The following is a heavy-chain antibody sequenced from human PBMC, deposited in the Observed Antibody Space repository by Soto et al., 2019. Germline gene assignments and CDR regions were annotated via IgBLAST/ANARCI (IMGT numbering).Heavy chain of an antibody. Sequence: VQLVVSGGGLVQSGGSLRLSCAASGFTFSPYGMNWVRQAPGKGLEWVSYISGSSTSIYYADSVKGRFTISRDNAKNSRYLQMNSLREEDTAVYYCTSSKWHREHWGQGALLTVSS. CDR1: GFTFSPYG. CDR3: TSSKWHREH. J-gene: IGHJ1*01. CDR2: ISGSSTSI. V-gene: IGHV3-48*02. D-gene: IGHD2-8*01.